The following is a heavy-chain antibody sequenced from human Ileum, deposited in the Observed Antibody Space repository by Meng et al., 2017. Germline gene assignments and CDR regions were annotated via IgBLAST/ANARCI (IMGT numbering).Heavy chain of an antibody. J-gene: IGHJ4*02. CDR3: ALFRYYDSSRHYPIDS. CDR2: TIPIFAMT. CDR1: GGTFSNYA. D-gene: IGHD3-22*01. V-gene: IGHV1-69*13. Sequence: SVKVSCKASGGTFSNYAITWVRQAPGQGLEWMGGTIPIFAMTKYAQNFQGRVMITADESTTTAYMELSSLRSEDTAVYYCALFRYYDSSRHYPIDSWGQGTLVTVSS.